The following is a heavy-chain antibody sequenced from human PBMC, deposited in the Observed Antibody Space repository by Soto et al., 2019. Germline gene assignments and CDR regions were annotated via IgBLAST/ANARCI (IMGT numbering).Heavy chain of an antibody. CDR2: INKDGSKQ. CDR1: GFTFTAYY. Sequence: EVQLVESGGGLVQPGGSLRLSCAASGFTFTAYYMTWVRQVPGKGLEWVASINKDGSKQYYGDSVKGRFTICRDNAMNSPYLPMNSLSAGDTALHASSRGKWWQGYWGQGTLVTVSS. V-gene: IGHV3-7*03. D-gene: IGHD2-8*01. J-gene: IGHJ4*02. CDR3: SRGKWWQGY.